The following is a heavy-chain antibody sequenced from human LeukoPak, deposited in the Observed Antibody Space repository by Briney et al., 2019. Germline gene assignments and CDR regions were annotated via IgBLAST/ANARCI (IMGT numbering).Heavy chain of an antibody. V-gene: IGHV3-11*04. CDR3: SSKRSGRGTGFDY. D-gene: IGHD1-1*01. Sequence: PGGSLRLSFAAPGLTFSEYYLSWIRQAPGKGLEWVSYISSSGSTIYYADSVKGRFTISSDNAKNSLYLQMNSLSAEETAVDYWSSKRSGRGTGFDYWGQGTLVTVSS. J-gene: IGHJ4*02. CDR1: GLTFSEYY. CDR2: ISSSGSTI.